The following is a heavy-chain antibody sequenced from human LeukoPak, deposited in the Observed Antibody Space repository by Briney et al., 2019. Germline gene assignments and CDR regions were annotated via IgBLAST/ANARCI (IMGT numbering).Heavy chain of an antibody. Sequence: ASVKVSCKPSGYTFTDSYIHWVRQAPGVGLQWMGRISPNNGDTKYAEDFQDRVTMTRDTSISTAYMELTGLTPDDTAVYYCVRSPIGASAYWGRGTLVTVSS. D-gene: IGHD3-10*01. CDR1: GYTFTDSY. CDR3: VRSPIGASAY. J-gene: IGHJ4*02. CDR2: ISPNNGDT. V-gene: IGHV1-2*06.